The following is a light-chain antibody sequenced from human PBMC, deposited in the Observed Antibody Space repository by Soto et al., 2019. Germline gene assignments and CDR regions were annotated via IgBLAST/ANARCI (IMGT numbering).Light chain of an antibody. CDR3: ATWDSNLRAVV. V-gene: IGLV1-51*01. J-gene: IGLJ2*01. Sequence: QSVLTQPPSVSAAPGLKVTISCSGSISNIGVNYVSWYQQVPGTAPKLLIYEHNKRPSGIPDRFSGSTSGTSATLGITGLQTGDEGAYYCATWDSNLRAVVFGGGTKVTVL. CDR1: ISNIGVNY. CDR2: EHN.